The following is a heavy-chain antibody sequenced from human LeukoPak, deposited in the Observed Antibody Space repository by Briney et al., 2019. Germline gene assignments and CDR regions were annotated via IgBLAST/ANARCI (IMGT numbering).Heavy chain of an antibody. CDR2: INHSGST. V-gene: IGHV4-34*01. CDR1: GGSFSGYY. CDR3: ARGSRSRWGY. J-gene: IGHJ1*01. D-gene: IGHD6-13*01. Sequence: KPSETLSLTCAVYGGSFSGYYWSWIRQPPGKGLEWIGEINHSGSTNYNPSLKSRVTISVDTSKNQFSLRLTSVTAADTAIYYCARGSRSRWGYWGQGTLVTVSS.